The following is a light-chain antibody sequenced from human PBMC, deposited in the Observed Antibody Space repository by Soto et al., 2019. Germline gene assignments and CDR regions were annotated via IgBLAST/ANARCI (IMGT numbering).Light chain of an antibody. CDR2: ENN. J-gene: IGLJ2*01. V-gene: IGLV6-57*04. CDR1: SGSIANNY. Sequence: NFMLTQPHSVSESPGKTLSISCTRSSGSIANNYVQWYQQRPGSAHTTVIYENNQRLSGVPDRFSGSTDGSSNSASLSISGLHTEDEADYYCQSYDSDFVVFGGGTKLTVL. CDR3: QSYDSDFVV.